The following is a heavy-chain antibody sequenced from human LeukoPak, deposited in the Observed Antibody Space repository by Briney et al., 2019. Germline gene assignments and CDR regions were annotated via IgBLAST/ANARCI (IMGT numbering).Heavy chain of an antibody. V-gene: IGHV3-33*06. CDR3: AKGVSAAADDAFDI. J-gene: IGHJ3*02. Sequence: GGSLRLSCAASGFTFSSYGMHWVRQAPGKGLEWVAVIWYDGSNKYLADSVKGRFTISRDNSKNTLYLQMNSLRAEDTAVYYCAKGVSAAADDAFDIWGQGTMVTVSS. CDR1: GFTFSSYG. D-gene: IGHD6-13*01. CDR2: IWYDGSNK.